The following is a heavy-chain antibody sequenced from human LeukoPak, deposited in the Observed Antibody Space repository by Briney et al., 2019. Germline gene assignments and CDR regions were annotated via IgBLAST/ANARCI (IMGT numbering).Heavy chain of an antibody. CDR1: GYTFTSFD. D-gene: IGHD3-3*01. J-gene: IGHJ5*02. CDR2: INPNSGGT. V-gene: IGHV1-2*06. Sequence: ASVKVSCKASGYTFTSFDINWVRQATGQGLEWMGRINPNSGGTNYAQKFQGRVTMTRDTSISTAYMELSRLRSDDTAVYYCARDSGRTPSYYDFWSGYRYGRWFDPWGQGTLVTVSS. CDR3: ARDSGRTPSYYDFWSGYRYGRWFDP.